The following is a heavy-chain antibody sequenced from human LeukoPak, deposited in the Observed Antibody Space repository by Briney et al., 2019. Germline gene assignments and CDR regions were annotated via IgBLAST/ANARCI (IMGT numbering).Heavy chain of an antibody. CDR2: IYYSGST. J-gene: IGHJ4*02. Sequence: SETLSLTCTVSGGSISSGDYYWSWIRQPPGKGLEWIGYIYYSGSTYYNPSLKSRVTISVDTSKNQFSPKLSSVTAADTAVYYCARASIDYYDSSGYPDYWGQGTLVTVSS. CDR3: ARASIDYYDSSGYPDY. V-gene: IGHV4-30-4*01. CDR1: GGSISSGDYY. D-gene: IGHD3-22*01.